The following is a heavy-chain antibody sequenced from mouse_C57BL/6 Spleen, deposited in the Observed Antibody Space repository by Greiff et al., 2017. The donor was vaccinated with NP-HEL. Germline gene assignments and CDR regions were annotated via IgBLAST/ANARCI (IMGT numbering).Heavy chain of an antibody. CDR1: GYAFSSSW. V-gene: IGHV1-82*01. D-gene: IGHD2-5*01. Sequence: VQLQQSGPELVKPGASVKISCKASGYAFSSSWMNWVKQRPGKGLEWIGRIYPGDGDTNYNGKFKGKATLTADKSSSTAYMQLSSLTSEDSAVYFCARAYYSKGDAMDYWGQGTSVTVSS. CDR3: ARAYYSKGDAMDY. J-gene: IGHJ4*01. CDR2: IYPGDGDT.